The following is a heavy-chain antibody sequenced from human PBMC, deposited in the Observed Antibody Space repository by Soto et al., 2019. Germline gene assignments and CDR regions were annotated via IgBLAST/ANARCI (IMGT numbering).Heavy chain of an antibody. CDR2: IYYSGST. V-gene: IGHV4-59*01. D-gene: IGHD6-13*01. Sequence: NPSETLSLTCTVSGGSISSYYWSWIRQPPGKGLEWIGYIYYSGSTNYNPSLKSRVTISVDTSKNQFSLKLSSVTAADTAVYYCARDCSSRCYHDAFDIWGQGTMVTVS. J-gene: IGHJ3*02. CDR3: ARDCSSRCYHDAFDI. CDR1: GGSISSYY.